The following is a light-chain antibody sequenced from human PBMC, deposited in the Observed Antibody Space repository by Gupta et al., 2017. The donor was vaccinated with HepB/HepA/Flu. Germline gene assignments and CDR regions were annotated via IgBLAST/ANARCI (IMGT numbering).Light chain of an antibody. CDR2: DVS. J-gene: IGKJ4*01. V-gene: IGKV1-33*01. CDR3: QQFHYLPLT. CDR1: QDIDNN. Sequence: DIQMTQSPSSLSAFVGDRVTITCQASQDIDNNKLNWYHQRPGQAPKLLLYDVSKAQTGVPSRFTGSGSATQFTFTISSLQPEDIGTYYCQQFHYLPLTFGGGTKVEI.